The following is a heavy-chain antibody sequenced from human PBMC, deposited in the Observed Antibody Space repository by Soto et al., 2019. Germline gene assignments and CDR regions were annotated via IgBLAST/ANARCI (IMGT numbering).Heavy chain of an antibody. D-gene: IGHD5-12*01. Sequence: QVQLVESGGGVVQPGRSLRLSCAASGLTFSRYAMHWVRQAPGKGLEWVAVIIYDGSNKHYADSVQGRFTISRDNSKNTLYRQMNSLRAEDTAVYYCAAELGNTGYYGHDYWGQGTLVTVSS. CDR3: AAELGNTGYYGHDY. CDR1: GLTFSRYA. CDR2: IIYDGSNK. V-gene: IGHV3-30*04. J-gene: IGHJ4*02.